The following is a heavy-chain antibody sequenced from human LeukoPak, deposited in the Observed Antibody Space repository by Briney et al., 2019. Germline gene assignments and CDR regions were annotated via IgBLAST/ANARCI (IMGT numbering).Heavy chain of an antibody. Sequence: SETLSLTCTVSGDSISSFYWSWIRQPPGKGLEWIGYIYSSGSTKYNPSLKSRVTMSVDTSKRQFSLKLSSVTAADTAVYYCARAFSGYNYGWAAFNIWGRGTMVTVSS. CDR1: GDSISSFY. V-gene: IGHV4-59*01. CDR3: ARAFSGYNYGWAAFNI. CDR2: IYSSGST. D-gene: IGHD5-18*01. J-gene: IGHJ3*02.